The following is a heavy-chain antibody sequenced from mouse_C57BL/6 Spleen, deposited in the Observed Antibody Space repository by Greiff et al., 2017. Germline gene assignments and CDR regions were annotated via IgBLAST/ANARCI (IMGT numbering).Heavy chain of an antibody. J-gene: IGHJ4*01. V-gene: IGHV1-55*01. CDR3: ARNYGSRYAMDY. CDR2: IYPGSGST. CDR1: GYTFTSYW. Sequence: QVQLKQPGAELVKPGASVKMSCKASGYTFTSYWITWVKQRPGQGLEWIGDIYPGSGSTNYNEKFKSKATLTVDTSSSTAYMQLNSLTSEDSAVYYCARNYGSRYAMDYWGQGTSVTVSS. D-gene: IGHD1-1*01.